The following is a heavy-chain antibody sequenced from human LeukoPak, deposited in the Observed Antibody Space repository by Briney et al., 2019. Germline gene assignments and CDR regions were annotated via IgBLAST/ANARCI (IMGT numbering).Heavy chain of an antibody. D-gene: IGHD6-19*01. CDR2: VNSDGSGT. Sequence: GGSLRLSCAASGFTFSSYWVHWVRQAPGEGRVWVSHVNSDGSGTSYADSVKGRFTISRDNAKNTLYLQMNSLRAEDTAVYYCARGASSAWYQNFDYWGQGTLVTVSS. V-gene: IGHV3-74*01. J-gene: IGHJ4*02. CDR1: GFTFSSYW. CDR3: ARGASSAWYQNFDY.